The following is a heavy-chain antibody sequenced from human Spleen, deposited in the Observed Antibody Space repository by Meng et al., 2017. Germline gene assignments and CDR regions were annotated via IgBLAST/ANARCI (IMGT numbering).Heavy chain of an antibody. J-gene: IGHJ4*02. CDR2: VSWSRT. V-gene: IGHV3-35*01. D-gene: IGHD3-16*01. Sequence: EVQLVESGGGLVQPGGSLRLSCAASGFTFSNSDMNWVHQAPGKGLEWVSGVSWSRTHYADSVKGRFTISIDNAINTLYLQMNSLRAEDTAVYYCVRYPTFDYWGQGILVTVSS. CDR1: GFTFSNSD. CDR3: VRYPTFDY.